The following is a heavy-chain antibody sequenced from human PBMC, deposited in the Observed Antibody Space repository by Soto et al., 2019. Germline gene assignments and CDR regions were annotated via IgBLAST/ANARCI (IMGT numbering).Heavy chain of an antibody. Sequence: SVKVSCKASGGTFSSYAISWVRQAPGQGLEWMGGIIPIFGTANYAQKFQGRVTITADKSTSTAYMELSSLRSEDTAVYYCARKGVSRDSRFFEPWGQGNLVNVS. CDR3: ARKGVSRDSRFFEP. CDR1: GGTFSSYA. CDR2: IIPIFGTA. J-gene: IGHJ5*02. D-gene: IGHD3-22*01. V-gene: IGHV1-69*06.